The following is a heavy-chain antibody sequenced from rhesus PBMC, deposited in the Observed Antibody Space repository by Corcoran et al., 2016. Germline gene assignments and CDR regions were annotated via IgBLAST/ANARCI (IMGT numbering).Heavy chain of an antibody. CDR3: ARAGNSGYSFDY. CDR2: INGNSGST. CDR1: GASISSYW. D-gene: IGHD5-24*01. J-gene: IGHJ4*01. Sequence: QVQLQESGPGLVKPSETLSLTCAVSGASISSYWWNWIRQLPGKGLEWIGEINGNSGSTNYNPSLKSRVTISRDASKTQFSLKLSSVTAADTAVYYCARAGNSGYSFDYWGQGVLVTVSS. V-gene: IGHV4-80*01.